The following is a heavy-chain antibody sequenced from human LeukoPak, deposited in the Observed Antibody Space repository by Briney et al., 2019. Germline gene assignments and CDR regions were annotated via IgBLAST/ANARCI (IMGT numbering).Heavy chain of an antibody. CDR3: ARAETTVVTNDAFDI. D-gene: IGHD4-23*01. CDR1: GYSISSGYY. Sequence: MSSETLSLTCTVSGYSISSGYYWGWMRQPPGKGLEWIGSIYHSGSTYYNPSLKSRVTISVDTSKNQFSLKLSSVTAADTAVYYCARAETTVVTNDAFDIRGQGTMVTVSS. J-gene: IGHJ3*02. V-gene: IGHV4-38-2*02. CDR2: IYHSGST.